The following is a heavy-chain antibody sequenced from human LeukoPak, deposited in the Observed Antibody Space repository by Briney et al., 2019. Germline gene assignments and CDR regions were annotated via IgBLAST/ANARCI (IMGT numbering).Heavy chain of an antibody. CDR3: ARGTWNWFDP. Sequence: LRLSCTASGFTFSDYYMSWIRQGPGKGLEWIGYIYYSGSTYYNPSLKSRVTISVDTSKNQFSLKLSSVTAADTAVYYCARGTWNWFDPWGQGTLVTVSS. D-gene: IGHD2-2*01. CDR2: IYYSGST. V-gene: IGHV4-31*02. CDR1: GFTFSDYY. J-gene: IGHJ5*02.